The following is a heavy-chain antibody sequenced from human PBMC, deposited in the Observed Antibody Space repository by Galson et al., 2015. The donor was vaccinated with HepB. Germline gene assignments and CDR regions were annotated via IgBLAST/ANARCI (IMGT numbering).Heavy chain of an antibody. J-gene: IGHJ4*02. D-gene: IGHD2-2*01. CDR1: GDSVSGHIVS. CDR2: TYFSSKWYY. Sequence: CAISGDSVSGHIVSWNWIRQSPSRGLEWLGRTYFSSKWYYDYAVSVKSRITINPDTSENQFSLQLHSVTPEDTAVYYCGGAGYCRSTYCFVAYWGQGTLVTGAS. V-gene: IGHV6-1*01. CDR3: GGAGYCRSTYCFVAY.